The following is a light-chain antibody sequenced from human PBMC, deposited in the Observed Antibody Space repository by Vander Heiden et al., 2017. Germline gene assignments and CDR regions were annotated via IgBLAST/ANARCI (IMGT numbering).Light chain of an antibody. V-gene: IGLV4-60*02. CDR1: SEHSTYI. J-gene: IGLJ7*01. CDR3: ETWDSNIAV. CDR2: LQHSGTF. Sequence: QPVLTQSSSASASLGSSVKLTCTLSSEHSTYIIAWHQQPPGKAPRYLMTLQHSGTFNKGSGVPDRFSGSSSGADRYLTISNLQFEDEADYYCETWDSNIAVFGGGTQLTVL.